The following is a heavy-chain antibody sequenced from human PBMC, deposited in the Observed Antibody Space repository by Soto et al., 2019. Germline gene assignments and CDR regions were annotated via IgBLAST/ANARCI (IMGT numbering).Heavy chain of an antibody. CDR2: IYHSGST. CDR3: ARVGGVGSVWGSYRSYGMDV. Sequence: QVQLQESGPGLVKPSGTLSLTCAVSGGSISSSNWWSWVRQPPGKGLEWIGEIYHSGSTNYNPSLHSRVTITVDKSQNQFSLKLSCETAAHTAVYYCARVGGVGSVWGSYRSYGMDVW. D-gene: IGHD3-16*02. J-gene: IGHJ6*01. CDR1: GGSISSSNW. V-gene: IGHV4-4*02.